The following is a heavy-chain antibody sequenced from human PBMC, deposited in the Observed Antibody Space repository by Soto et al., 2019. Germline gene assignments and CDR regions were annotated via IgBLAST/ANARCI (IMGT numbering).Heavy chain of an antibody. Sequence: PSETLSLTCTVSGGSISSYYWSWIRQPPGKGLEWIGCIYYSGSTYYNPSLKSRVTISVDTSKNQFSLKLSSVTAADTAVYYCARLILGYCSGGSCYGWFDPWGQGTLVTVSS. CDR1: GGSISSYY. D-gene: IGHD2-15*01. V-gene: IGHV4-59*04. CDR3: ARLILGYCSGGSCYGWFDP. J-gene: IGHJ5*02. CDR2: IYYSGST.